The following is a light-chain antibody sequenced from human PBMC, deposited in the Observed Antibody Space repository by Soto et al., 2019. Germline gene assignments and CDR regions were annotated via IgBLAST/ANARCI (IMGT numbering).Light chain of an antibody. CDR2: EAS. CDR1: GSDVRTYSL. Sequence: SVLTQPASVSGSPGQSITISCTVTGSDVRTYSLVSWYQQHPGKVPKLIIYEASKRPSGVSNRFSGSQPGNTASLTVSGLQAEDEADYYCCSYAGDKTYVFGSGTKVTVL. J-gene: IGLJ1*01. CDR3: CSYAGDKTYV. V-gene: IGLV2-23*01.